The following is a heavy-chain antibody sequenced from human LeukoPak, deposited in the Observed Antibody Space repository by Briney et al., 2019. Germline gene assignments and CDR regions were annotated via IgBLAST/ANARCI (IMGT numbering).Heavy chain of an antibody. J-gene: IGHJ4*02. CDR2: IKQDGSEK. D-gene: IGHD3-10*01. CDR1: GFTFSSRDW. Sequence: GGSLRLSCVASGFTFSSRDWMTWVRQAPGKGLEWVANIKQDGSEKNYVDSVKGRFTISRDNAKNSVDLQMNSLRVEDTATYYCAKVAHYYYGSESYYFFEHWGQGTPVTASS. CDR3: AKVAHYYYGSESYYFFEH. V-gene: IGHV3-7*01.